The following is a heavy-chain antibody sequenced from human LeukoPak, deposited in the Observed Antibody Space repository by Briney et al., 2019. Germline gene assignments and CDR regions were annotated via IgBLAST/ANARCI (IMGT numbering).Heavy chain of an antibody. V-gene: IGHV3-64*01. CDR1: GFTFSSYA. D-gene: IGHD6-13*01. Sequence: GGSLRLSCAASGFTFSSYAMHWVRQAPGKGLEYVSAISSNGGSTYYANSVKGRFTISRDNSKNTLYLQMGSLRAEDMAVYYCARDRFPGYSSSWDLDYWGQGTLVSVCS. J-gene: IGHJ4*02. CDR2: ISSNGGST. CDR3: ARDRFPGYSSSWDLDY.